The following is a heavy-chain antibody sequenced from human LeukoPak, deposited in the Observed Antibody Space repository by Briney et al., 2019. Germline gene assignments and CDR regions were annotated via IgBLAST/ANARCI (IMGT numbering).Heavy chain of an antibody. V-gene: IGHV4-4*07. CDR1: GGSISSYY. CDR2: IYTSGST. D-gene: IGHD4-11*01. CDR3: ARAGSNYGFKNPYYYYYMDV. J-gene: IGHJ6*03. Sequence: SETLSLTCTVSGGSISSYYWSWIRQPAGKGLEWIGRIYTSGSTNYNPSLKSRVTMSVDTSKNQFSLKLSSVTAADTAVYYCARAGSNYGFKNPYYYYYMDVWGQGTTVTVSS.